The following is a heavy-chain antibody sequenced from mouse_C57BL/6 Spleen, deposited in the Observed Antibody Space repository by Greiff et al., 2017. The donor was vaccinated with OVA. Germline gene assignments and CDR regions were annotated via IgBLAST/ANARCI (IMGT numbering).Heavy chain of an antibody. V-gene: IGHV1-69*01. Sequence: VQLQQPGAELVMPGASVKLSCKASGYTFTSYWMHWVKQRPGQGLEWIGEIDPSDSYTNYNQKFKGKSTLTVDKSSSTAYMQLSSLTSEDSAVYYCARGGYDTSDYWGQGTTLIVSS. CDR2: IDPSDSYT. CDR3: ARGGYDTSDY. CDR1: GYTFTSYW. J-gene: IGHJ2*01. D-gene: IGHD2-2*01.